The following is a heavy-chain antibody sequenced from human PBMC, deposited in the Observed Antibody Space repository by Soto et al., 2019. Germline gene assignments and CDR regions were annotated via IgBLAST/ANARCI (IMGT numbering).Heavy chain of an antibody. V-gene: IGHV1-18*01. CDR3: ARDPDYGGNLWGGPGMSY. CDR2: ISAYNGNT. CDR1: GYTFTSYG. Sequence: QVQLVQSGAEVKKPGASVKVSCKASGYTFTSYGISWVRQAPGQGLEWMGWISAYNGNTNYAQKLQGRVTMTTDTATSTAYMELRSLRSDDTAVYYWARDPDYGGNLWGGPGMSYWGQGTLVTVSS. J-gene: IGHJ4*02. D-gene: IGHD4-17*01.